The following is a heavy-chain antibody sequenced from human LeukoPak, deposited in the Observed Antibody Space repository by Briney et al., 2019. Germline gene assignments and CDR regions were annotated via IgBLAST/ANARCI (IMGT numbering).Heavy chain of an antibody. Sequence: SVKVSCKASGGTFSSYAISWVRQAPGQGLEWMGGIIPIFGTANYAQKFQGRVTITADESTSTAYMELSSLRSEDTAVYYCARENHSSSWYGNDAFDIWGQGTMVTVSS. CDR2: IIPIFGTA. V-gene: IGHV1-69*13. J-gene: IGHJ3*02. D-gene: IGHD6-13*01. CDR1: GGTFSSYA. CDR3: ARENHSSSWYGNDAFDI.